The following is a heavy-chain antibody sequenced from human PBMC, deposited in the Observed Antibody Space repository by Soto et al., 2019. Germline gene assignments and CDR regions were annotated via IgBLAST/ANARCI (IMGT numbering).Heavy chain of an antibody. CDR3: ARVHCTTELCSGLYFYYALDV. Sequence: QVQLVESGGGVVQPGRSLRLSCAASGFTFSNYAMHWVRQAPGKGLEWVAVISYDGSDKYNANSVKGRFTISRDDSTITLSLQMNGLRPEDTAVYFCARVHCTTELCSGLYFYYALDVWGQGTTVTVSS. J-gene: IGHJ6*02. D-gene: IGHD2-21*01. V-gene: IGHV3-30-3*01. CDR1: GFTFSNYA. CDR2: ISYDGSDK.